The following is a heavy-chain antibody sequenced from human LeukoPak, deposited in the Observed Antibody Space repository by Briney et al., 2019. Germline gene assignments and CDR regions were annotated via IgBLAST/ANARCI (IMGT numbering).Heavy chain of an antibody. CDR3: ARPKY. Sequence: PSETLSLTCSVSGGSISSSSYYWGWIRQPPGKGLEWIGRIHTSGSTNYNPSLKSRVTISVDTSKNQFSLKLSSVTAADTAVYYCARPKYWGQGTLVTVSS. CDR2: IHTSGST. V-gene: IGHV4-61*05. J-gene: IGHJ4*02. CDR1: GGSISSSSYY.